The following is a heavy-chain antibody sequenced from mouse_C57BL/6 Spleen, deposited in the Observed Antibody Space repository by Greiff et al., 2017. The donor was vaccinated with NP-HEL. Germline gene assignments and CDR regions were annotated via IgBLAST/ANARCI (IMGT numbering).Heavy chain of an antibody. V-gene: IGHV1-54*01. CDR3: ARSSYYGSRIGYYFDY. D-gene: IGHD1-1*01. CDR1: GYAFTNYL. Sequence: VKLMESGAELVRPGTSVKVSCKASGYAFTNYLIEWGKQRPGQGLEWIGVINPGSGGTNYNEKFKGKATLTADKSSSTAYMQLSSLTSEDSAVYFCARSSYYGSRIGYYFDYWGQGTTLTVSS. J-gene: IGHJ2*01. CDR2: INPGSGGT.